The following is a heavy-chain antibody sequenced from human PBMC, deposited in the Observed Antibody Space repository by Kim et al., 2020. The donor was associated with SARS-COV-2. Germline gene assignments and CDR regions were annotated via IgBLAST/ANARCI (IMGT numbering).Heavy chain of an antibody. V-gene: IGHV4-59*08. CDR1: GGSISSYY. Sequence: SETLSLTCTVSGGSISSYYWSWIRQPPGKGLEWIGYIYYSGSTNYNPSLKSRVTISADTSKNQFSLKLSSVTAADTAVYYCAANYYYDSSGKNWFDPWGQGTLVTVSS. CDR3: AANYYYDSSGKNWFDP. J-gene: IGHJ5*02. CDR2: IYYSGST. D-gene: IGHD3-22*01.